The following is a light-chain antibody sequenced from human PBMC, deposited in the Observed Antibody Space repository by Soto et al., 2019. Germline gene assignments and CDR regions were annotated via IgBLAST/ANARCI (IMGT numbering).Light chain of an antibody. J-gene: IGKJ5*01. CDR1: QSISSN. CDR3: QQHNQWPIT. V-gene: IGKV3-15*01. CDR2: GAS. Sequence: EIGMTQSPSPLSVSPLARVPLSSLASQSISSNLAWYQQKAGQAPRLLIYGASTRATGIPARFSGSGSGTEFTLTINSLQSEDSAVYYCQQHNQWPITFGQGTRLEIK.